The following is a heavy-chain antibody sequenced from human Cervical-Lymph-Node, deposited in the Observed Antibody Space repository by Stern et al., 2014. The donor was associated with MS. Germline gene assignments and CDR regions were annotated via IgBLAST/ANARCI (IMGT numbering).Heavy chain of an antibody. D-gene: IGHD4-11*01. J-gene: IGHJ4*02. V-gene: IGHV7-4-1*02. CDR1: GYRFTTYA. CDR3: AREEDDYSHY. CDR2: INTLLGNP. Sequence: QVQLVQSGSELKKPGASVKISCKASGYRFTTYAINWVRQAPGQGLEWMGWINTLLGNPTYAQGFTGRFVFSLDYSVNTAYLQINSLKAEDTAMYFCAREEDDYSHYWGQGTLVNVSS.